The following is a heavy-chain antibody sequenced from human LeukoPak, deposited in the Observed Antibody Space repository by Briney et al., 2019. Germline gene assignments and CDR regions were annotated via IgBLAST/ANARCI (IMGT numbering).Heavy chain of an antibody. D-gene: IGHD5-18*01. J-gene: IGHJ4*02. Sequence: ASVKVSCTVSGSSPTELALYWVRQAPGKGLEWMGGFDLIDGKTFYAQKFQGRVTMTKDSSTNTAYMELSSLRSDDTAFYYCAEGRPYSLLDYGGQGTLLTVSS. CDR1: GSSPTELA. CDR3: AEGRPYSLLDY. CDR2: FDLIDGKT. V-gene: IGHV1-24*01.